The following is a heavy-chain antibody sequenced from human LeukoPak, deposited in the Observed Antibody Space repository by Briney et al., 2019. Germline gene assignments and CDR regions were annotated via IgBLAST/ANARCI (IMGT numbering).Heavy chain of an antibody. V-gene: IGHV4-31*03. D-gene: IGHD2-21*02. CDR3: ARNGDCYSCFDY. J-gene: IGHJ4*02. CDR2: IYYSGST. CDR1: GGSISRGGYY. Sequence: PSQTLSLTCTVSGGSISRGGYYWSWIRQHPGKGLEWIGYIYYSGSTYYNPSLKSRVTISVDTSKNQFSLKLSSVTAADTAVYYCARNGDCYSCFDYWGQGTLVTVSS.